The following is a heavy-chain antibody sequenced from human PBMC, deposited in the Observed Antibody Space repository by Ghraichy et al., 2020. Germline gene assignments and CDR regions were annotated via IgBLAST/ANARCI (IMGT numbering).Heavy chain of an antibody. CDR2: IIPMFETT. Sequence: SVKVSCKASGGTFRISWVRQAPGQGLEWMGGIIPMFETTNYAQKFQGRVTITADESTSTSYMELSSLRSEDTAVYYYARDRSDYDFWSGWFDPWGQGTLVTVSS. J-gene: IGHJ5*02. CDR1: GGTFR. D-gene: IGHD3-3*01. V-gene: IGHV1-69*13. CDR3: ARDRSDYDFWSGWFDP.